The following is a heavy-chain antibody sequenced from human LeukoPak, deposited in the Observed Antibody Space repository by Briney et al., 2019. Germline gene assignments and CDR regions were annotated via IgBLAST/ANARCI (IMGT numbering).Heavy chain of an antibody. CDR3: AKDRRAGFASGYDAFEI. CDR2: ISSFSGTI. CDR1: GITFSSYS. V-gene: IGHV3-48*01. Sequence: GGSLRLSCVASGITFSSYSMNWVRQAPGKGLEWVSYISSFSGTINYADSVKGRFTISRDNAKNTLFLQMSSLSAEDTAMYYCAKDRRAGFASGYDAFEIWGQGTMVTVSS. D-gene: IGHD5-12*01. J-gene: IGHJ3*02.